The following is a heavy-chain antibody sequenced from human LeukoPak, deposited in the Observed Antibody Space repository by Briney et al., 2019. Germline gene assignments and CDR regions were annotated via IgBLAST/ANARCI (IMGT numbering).Heavy chain of an antibody. CDR1: GGSFSDYY. CDR3: ARGEGARDGYNYEGPFYFDY. Sequence: SEALSLTCAVYGGSFSDYYWSWIRQPPGKGLEWIGEINHSGSTNYSPSLKSRVTISIDTSKNQFSLKLKSMTAADTAVYYCARGEGARDGYNYEGPFYFDYWGQGTVVTVSS. V-gene: IGHV4-34*01. J-gene: IGHJ4*02. CDR2: INHSGST. D-gene: IGHD5-24*01.